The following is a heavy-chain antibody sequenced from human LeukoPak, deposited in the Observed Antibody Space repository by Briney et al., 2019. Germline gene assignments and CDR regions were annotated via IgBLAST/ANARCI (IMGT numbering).Heavy chain of an antibody. V-gene: IGHV3-23*01. CDR1: GFTFSSYA. D-gene: IGHD6-13*01. J-gene: IGHJ6*02. CDR3: ARAAGIRSLYYYYGMDV. Sequence: PGGSLRLSCAASGFTFSSYAMSWVRQAPGKGLEWVSAISGSGGSTYYADSVKGRFTISRDNSKNTLYLQMNSLRAEDTAVYYCARAAGIRSLYYYYGMDVWGQGTTVTVSS. CDR2: ISGSGGST.